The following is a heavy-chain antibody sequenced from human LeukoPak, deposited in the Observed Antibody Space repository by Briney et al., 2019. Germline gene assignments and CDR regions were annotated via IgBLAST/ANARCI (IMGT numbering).Heavy chain of an antibody. J-gene: IGHJ6*03. Sequence: GGSLRLSCAASGFTFISYSMNWVRQAPGKGLEWVSSISSSSSYIYYADSVKGRFTISRDNAKNSLYLQMNSLRAEDTAVYYCAREKAFLEWLSAGRRDGYYMDVWGKGTTVTVSS. V-gene: IGHV3-21*01. CDR3: AREKAFLEWLSAGRRDGYYMDV. CDR2: ISSSSSYI. D-gene: IGHD3-3*02. CDR1: GFTFISYS.